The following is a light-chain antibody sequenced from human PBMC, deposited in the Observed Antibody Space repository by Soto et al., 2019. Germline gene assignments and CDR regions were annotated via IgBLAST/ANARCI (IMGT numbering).Light chain of an antibody. V-gene: IGKV1-5*01. J-gene: IGKJ2*01. CDR3: QQYNSYPYT. Sequence: DIQMTQSPSTVSASVGVGVTITCRASQRISTWLAWYQQKPGKAPNLLIYDASTLESGGPSGFSGSGSGTEFTLTISSLQPDDSATYSCQQYNSYPYTFGQGTKLEIK. CDR1: QRISTW. CDR2: DAS.